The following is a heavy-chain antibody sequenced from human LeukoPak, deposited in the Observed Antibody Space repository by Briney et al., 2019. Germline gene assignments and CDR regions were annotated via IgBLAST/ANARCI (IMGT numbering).Heavy chain of an antibody. CDR1: GYTFTSYG. D-gene: IGHD6-13*01. CDR3: AREGAAAGTTFDY. CDR2: MNPNSGNT. V-gene: IGHV1-8*02. J-gene: IGHJ4*02. Sequence: ASVKVSCKASGYTFTSYGISWVRQATGQGLEWMGWMNPNSGNTGYAQKFQGRVTTTRNTSISTAYMELGSLRSEDTAVYYCAREGAAAGTTFDYWGQGTLVTVSS.